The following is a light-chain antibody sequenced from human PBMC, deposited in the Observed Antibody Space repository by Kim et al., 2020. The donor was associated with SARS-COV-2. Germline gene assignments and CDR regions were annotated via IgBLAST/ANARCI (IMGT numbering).Light chain of an antibody. Sequence: EIVMTQSPATLSVSPGERATLSCRASQSVSGNLAWFQQKPGQAPRLLIYAASTRATGVPARFSGSGSGTEFTLTISSLQSEDFAVYYCQQYNNWPSWTFGQGTKVEIK. J-gene: IGKJ1*01. CDR3: QQYNNWPSWT. V-gene: IGKV3-15*01. CDR2: AAS. CDR1: QSVSGN.